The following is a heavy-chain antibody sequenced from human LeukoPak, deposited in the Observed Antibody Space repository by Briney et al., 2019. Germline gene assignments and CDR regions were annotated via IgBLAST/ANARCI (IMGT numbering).Heavy chain of an antibody. CDR1: GGTFNNYA. J-gene: IGHJ5*02. Sequence: SVKVSCKASGGTFNNYAINWVRQAPGQGLEWMGGIIPIFGSSNYAQKFQGRVTITADESTTTAYMEPSGLRSEDTAVYYCARVTHTELSTWFDPWGQGTLVTVSS. V-gene: IGHV1-69*01. CDR2: IIPIFGSS. D-gene: IGHD5-18*01. CDR3: ARVTHTELSTWFDP.